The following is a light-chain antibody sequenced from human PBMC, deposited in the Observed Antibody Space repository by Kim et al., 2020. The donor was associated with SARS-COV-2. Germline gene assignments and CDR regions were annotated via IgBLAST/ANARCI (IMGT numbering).Light chain of an antibody. J-gene: IGKJ4*01. Sequence: SPGERATLSGSGSQSVPRSYLAGYKQKPGQAPRTRIYGESSRATGIPDRFSGSGSGKDFPVTISRLEPDDFAMYYCQKYGRSPLTFGGGTKGNIK. CDR1: QSVPRSY. CDR2: GES. CDR3: QKYGRSPLT. V-gene: IGKV3-20*01.